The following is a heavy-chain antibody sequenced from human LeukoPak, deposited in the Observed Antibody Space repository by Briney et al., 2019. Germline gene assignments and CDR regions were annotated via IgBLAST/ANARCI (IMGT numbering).Heavy chain of an antibody. V-gene: IGHV5-51*01. CDR1: GYSFTSYW. CDR3: ARRGYYGSGSYPFDY. CDR2: IYPGDSDT. D-gene: IGHD3-10*01. J-gene: IGHJ4*02. Sequence: GPSWKISSNGSGYSFTSYWIGWVRSVPGEGLEWMGIIYPGDSDTRYSPSFQGQVTISADKSIRTAYLQWSSLKASDTAMYYCARRGYYGSGSYPFDYWGQGTLVTVSS.